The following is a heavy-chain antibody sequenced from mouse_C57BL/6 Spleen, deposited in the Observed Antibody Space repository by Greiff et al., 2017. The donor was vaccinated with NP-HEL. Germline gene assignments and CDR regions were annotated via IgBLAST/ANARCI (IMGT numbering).Heavy chain of an antibody. J-gene: IGHJ1*03. CDR1: GYTFTSYW. Sequence: QVQLQQPGAELVKPGASVKLSCKASGYTFTSYWMHWVKQRPGRGLEWIGRIDPNSGGTKYNEKFKSKAKLTVDKPSSTAYMQLSILTSEDSAVYYCARWEGTTVVARYFDVWGTGTTVTVSS. CDR2: IDPNSGGT. CDR3: ARWEGTTVVARYFDV. D-gene: IGHD1-1*01. V-gene: IGHV1-72*01.